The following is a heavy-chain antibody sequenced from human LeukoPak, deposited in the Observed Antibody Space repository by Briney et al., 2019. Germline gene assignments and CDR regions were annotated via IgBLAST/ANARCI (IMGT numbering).Heavy chain of an antibody. V-gene: IGHV4-34*01. CDR2: INHSGST. CDR1: GGSFSGYY. Sequence: PSETLSLTCAVYGGSFSGYYWSWIRQPPGKGLEWIGEINHSGSTNYNPSLESRVTISVDTSKNQFSLKLSSVTAADTAVYYCARYRYFDFSHFDYWGQGTLITVSS. D-gene: IGHD3-9*01. CDR3: ARYRYFDFSHFDY. J-gene: IGHJ4*02.